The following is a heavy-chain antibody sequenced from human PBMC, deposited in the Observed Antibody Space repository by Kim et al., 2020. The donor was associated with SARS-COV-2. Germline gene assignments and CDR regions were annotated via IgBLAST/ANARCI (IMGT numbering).Heavy chain of an antibody. J-gene: IGHJ4*02. Sequence: GGSLRLSCAASGFVFGDYYMSWMRQAPGKGLEWVSYISNSGRTIYYPDSVKGRFTISRDNAKNSLYLQMNSLRVDDTAVYFWARETSSTSSYDSWGQGALVTVSS. CDR1: GFVFGDYY. D-gene: IGHD2-2*01. V-gene: IGHV3-11*01. CDR2: ISNSGRTI. CDR3: ARETSSTSSYDS.